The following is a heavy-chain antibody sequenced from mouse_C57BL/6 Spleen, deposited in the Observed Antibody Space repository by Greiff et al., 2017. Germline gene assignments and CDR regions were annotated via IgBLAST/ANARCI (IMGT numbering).Heavy chain of an antibody. Sequence: QVQLQQPGAELVMPGASVKLSCKASGYTFTSYWMHWVKQRPGQGLEWIGELDPSDSYTNYNQKFKGKSTLTVDKSSSTAYMQLSSLTSEDSAVYYCARYYYGSSFYAMDYWGQGTSVTVSS. D-gene: IGHD1-1*01. CDR2: LDPSDSYT. CDR1: GYTFTSYW. CDR3: ARYYYGSSFYAMDY. J-gene: IGHJ4*01. V-gene: IGHV1-69*01.